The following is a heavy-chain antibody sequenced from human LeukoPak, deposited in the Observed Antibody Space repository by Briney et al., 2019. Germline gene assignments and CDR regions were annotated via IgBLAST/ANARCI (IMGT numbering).Heavy chain of an antibody. J-gene: IGHJ6*03. V-gene: IGHV4-34*01. Sequence: SETLSLTCAVYGGSFSGYYWSWIRQPPGKGLEWIGEINHSGSTNYNPSLKSRVTISVDTSKNQFSLKLSSVTAADTAVYYCARTYYDFWSPPNYYMDVWGKGTTVTVSS. CDR1: GGSFSGYY. D-gene: IGHD3-3*01. CDR2: INHSGST. CDR3: ARTYYDFWSPPNYYMDV.